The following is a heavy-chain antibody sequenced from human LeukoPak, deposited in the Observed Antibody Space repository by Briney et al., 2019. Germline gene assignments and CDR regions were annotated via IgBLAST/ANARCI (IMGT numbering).Heavy chain of an antibody. V-gene: IGHV4-34*01. Sequence: SETLSLTCAVYGGSFSGYYWSWIRQPPGKGLEWIGEINHSGSTNYNPSLKSRVTISVDTSKNQFSLKLSSVTAADTAVYYCASEVAAAGYWYFDLWGRGTLVTVSS. CDR1: GGSFSGYY. CDR2: INHSGST. D-gene: IGHD6-13*01. CDR3: ASEVAAAGYWYFDL. J-gene: IGHJ2*01.